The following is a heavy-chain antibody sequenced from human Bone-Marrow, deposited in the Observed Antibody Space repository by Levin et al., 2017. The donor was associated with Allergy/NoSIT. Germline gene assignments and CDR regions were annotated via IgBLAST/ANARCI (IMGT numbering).Heavy chain of an antibody. D-gene: IGHD3-22*01. CDR2: IYYSGST. CDR3: ARFESSGYSSAFDI. V-gene: IGHV4-30-4*01. Sequence: PSETLSLTCTVSGGSIRSADYYWSWIRQPPGTGLEFIVYIYYSGSTYYNPSLKSRVTISVDTSKNQFSLQLGSVTAADTAVYYCARFESSGYSSAFDIWGQGTMVTVSS. CDR1: GGSIRSADYY. J-gene: IGHJ3*02.